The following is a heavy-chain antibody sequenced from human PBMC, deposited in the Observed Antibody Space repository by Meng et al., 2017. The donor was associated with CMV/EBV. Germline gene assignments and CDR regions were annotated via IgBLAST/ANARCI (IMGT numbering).Heavy chain of an antibody. J-gene: IGHJ6*02. CDR3: ARGGLVVVSSYYYYGMDV. CDR2: ISSSGSTI. Sequence: GGSLRLSCAASGFTFSSYEMNWVRRAPGKGLEWVSYISSSGSTIYYADSVKGRFTISRDNAKNSLYLQMNSLRAEDTAVYYCARGGLVVVSSYYYYGMDVWGQGTTVTVSS. V-gene: IGHV3-48*03. CDR1: GFTFSSYE. D-gene: IGHD2-21*01.